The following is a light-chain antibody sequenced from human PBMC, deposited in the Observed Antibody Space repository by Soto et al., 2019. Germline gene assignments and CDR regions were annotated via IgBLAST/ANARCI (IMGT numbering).Light chain of an antibody. V-gene: IGKV1-5*01. Sequence: DIQMTQSPSTLSASVGDRVTITCRASQSISSWLAWYQQKPGKAPKLLIYGASSFESGVPSRFSGSGSGTEFTLTISSLQPDDFATYYCQQYNSYSRTFGQGTKVEIK. CDR2: GAS. CDR3: QQYNSYSRT. J-gene: IGKJ1*01. CDR1: QSISSW.